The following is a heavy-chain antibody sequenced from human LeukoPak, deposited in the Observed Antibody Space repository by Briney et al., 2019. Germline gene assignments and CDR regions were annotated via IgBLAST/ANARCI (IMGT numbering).Heavy chain of an antibody. V-gene: IGHV4-59*01. CDR1: GGSISSYF. D-gene: IGHD3-22*01. CDR3: ARLDDTSGYYWGAFDI. CDR2: IYYSGNT. J-gene: IGHJ3*02. Sequence: KPSETLSLTCTVSGGSISSYFYIWVRQPPGKGLEWIGYIYYSGNTNSNPSLKSRVTIPLDTSKNQFSLKLSSVTAADTAVYSCARLDDTSGYYWGAFDIWGQGTMVTVSS.